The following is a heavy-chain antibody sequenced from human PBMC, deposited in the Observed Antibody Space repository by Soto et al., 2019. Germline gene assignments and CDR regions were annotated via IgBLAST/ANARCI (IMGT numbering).Heavy chain of an antibody. Sequence: SETLSLTCTVSGGSISSGGYYWSWIRQHPGKGLEWIGYIYYSGSTYYNPSLKSRVTISVDTSKNQFSLKLSSVTAADTAVYYCALAARGYYYGMDVWGQGTTVTVS. V-gene: IGHV4-31*03. CDR3: ALAARGYYYGMDV. CDR2: IYYSGST. D-gene: IGHD6-6*01. CDR1: GGSISSGGYY. J-gene: IGHJ6*02.